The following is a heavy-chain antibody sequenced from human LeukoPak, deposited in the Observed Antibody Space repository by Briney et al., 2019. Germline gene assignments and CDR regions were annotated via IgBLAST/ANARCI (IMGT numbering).Heavy chain of an antibody. J-gene: IGHJ4*02. CDR1: GFTFDDYA. D-gene: IGHD1-20*01. CDR2: ISWNSGTI. V-gene: IGHV3-9*01. CDR3: AKERLITGTIDY. Sequence: TGGSLRLPCAASGFTFDDYAIHWVRQAPGKGPEWVSGISWNSGTIDYADSVKGRFTISRDNAKNSLYLQMNSLRAEDTALYYCAKERLITGTIDYWGQGTLVTVSS.